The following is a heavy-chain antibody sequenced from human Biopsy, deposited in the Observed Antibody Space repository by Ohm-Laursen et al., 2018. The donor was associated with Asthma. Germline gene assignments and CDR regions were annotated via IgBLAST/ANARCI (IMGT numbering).Heavy chain of an antibody. Sequence: SLRLSCAASGFTFSSYAMHWVRQAPGKGLEWVGVISKDASTQDYADSVKGRFTMSRDNSKNTLYLQMNSLRAEDTAVYYCAREGHEYCSSTSCASFDYWGQGTLVTVSS. CDR2: ISKDASTQ. CDR1: GFTFSSYA. CDR3: AREGHEYCSSTSCASFDY. V-gene: IGHV3-30*07. D-gene: IGHD2-2*01. J-gene: IGHJ4*02.